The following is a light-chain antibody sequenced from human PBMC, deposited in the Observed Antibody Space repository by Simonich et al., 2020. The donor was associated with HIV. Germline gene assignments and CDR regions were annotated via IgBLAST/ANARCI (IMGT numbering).Light chain of an antibody. V-gene: IGLV4-69*01. CDR1: SGHSSYA. CDR3: QTWGTGIRV. Sequence: QLVLTQSPSASASLGASVKLTCTRSSGHSSYAIAWPQKQPEKGPRYLMKLNSDGSHSKGDGIPDRFSGSSSGAERYLTISSLQSEDEADYYCQTWGTGIRVFGGGTKLTVL. J-gene: IGLJ3*02. CDR2: LNSDGSH.